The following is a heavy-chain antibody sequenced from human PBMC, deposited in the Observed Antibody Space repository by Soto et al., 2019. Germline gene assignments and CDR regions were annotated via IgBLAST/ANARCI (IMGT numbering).Heavy chain of an antibody. CDR2: IDPSDSYT. D-gene: IGHD2-2*01. V-gene: IGHV5-10-1*01. CDR3: ARLSIVVVPAAPDDY. CDR1: GYSFTSYW. J-gene: IGHJ4*02. Sequence: PGESLKISCKGSGYSFTSYWISWVRQMPGKGLEWMGRIDPSDSYTNYSPSFQGHVTISADKSISTAYLQWSSLKASDTAMYYCARLSIVVVPAAPDDYWGQGTLVTVSS.